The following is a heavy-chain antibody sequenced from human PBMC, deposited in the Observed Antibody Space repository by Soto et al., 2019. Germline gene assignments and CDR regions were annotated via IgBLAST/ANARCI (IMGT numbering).Heavy chain of an antibody. D-gene: IGHD5-12*01. V-gene: IGHV1-69*02. CDR1: GGTFSSYT. CDR2: IIPILGIA. J-gene: IGHJ5*02. Sequence: QVQLVQSGAEVKKPGSSVKVSCKASGGTFSSYTISWVRQAPGQGLEWMGRIIPILGIANYAQKFQGRVKITADKSTSTPYMELSSLSSEETAVYYCARTVDVDWFDPWGQGTLVTVSS. CDR3: ARTVDVDWFDP.